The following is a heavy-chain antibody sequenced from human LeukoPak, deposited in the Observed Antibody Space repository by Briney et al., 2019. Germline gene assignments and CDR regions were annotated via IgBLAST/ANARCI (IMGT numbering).Heavy chain of an antibody. CDR1: GFTFDDYA. J-gene: IGHJ4*02. CDR2: ISWNSGSI. Sequence: GGSLRLSCAASGFTFDDYAMHWVRQAPGKGLEWVSGISWNSGSIGYADSVKGRFTISRDNAKNSLYLQMNSLIPEDTAFYYCASATGTLARFDNWGQGTLVTVSS. V-gene: IGHV3-9*01. CDR3: ASATGTLARFDN. D-gene: IGHD6-13*01.